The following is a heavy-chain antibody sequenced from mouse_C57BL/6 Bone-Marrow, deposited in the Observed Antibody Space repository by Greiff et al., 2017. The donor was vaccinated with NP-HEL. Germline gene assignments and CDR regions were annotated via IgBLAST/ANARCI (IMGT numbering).Heavy chain of an antibody. J-gene: IGHJ3*01. CDR3: ARGPSFITTVVEGFAY. CDR2: IDPSDSET. Sequence: QVQLQQPGAELVRPGSSVKLSCKASGYTFTSYWMHWVKQRPIQGLEWIGNIDPSDSETHYNQKFKDKATLTVDKSSSTAYMQLSSLTSEDSAVYYCARGPSFITTVVEGFAYWGQGTLVTVSA. CDR1: GYTFTSYW. D-gene: IGHD1-1*01. V-gene: IGHV1-52*01.